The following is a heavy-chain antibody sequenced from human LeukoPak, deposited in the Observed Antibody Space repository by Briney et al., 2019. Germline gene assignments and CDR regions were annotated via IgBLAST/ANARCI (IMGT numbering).Heavy chain of an antibody. CDR2: ISSSSSTI. D-gene: IGHD4-11*01. J-gene: IGHJ6*02. Sequence: GGSLRLSCAASGFTFSSYAMSWVRQAPGKGLEWVSYISSSSSTIYYADSVKGRFTISRDNAKNPLYLQMNSLRAEDTAVYYCARALYSNYDYYYYGMDVWGQGTTVTVSS. CDR3: ARALYSNYDYYYYGMDV. V-gene: IGHV3-48*01. CDR1: GFTFSSYA.